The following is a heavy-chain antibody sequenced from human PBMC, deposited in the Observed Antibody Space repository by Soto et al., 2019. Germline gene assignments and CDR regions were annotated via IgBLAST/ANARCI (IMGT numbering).Heavy chain of an antibody. Sequence: ASVKVSCKASGYTFTSYGISWVRQAPGQGLEWMGWISAYNGNTNYAQKLQGRVTMTTDTSTSTAYMELRSLRSDDTAVYHCAREIVVEPAAPDAFDIWGQGTMVTVSS. CDR3: AREIVVEPAAPDAFDI. CDR1: GYTFTSYG. CDR2: ISAYNGNT. D-gene: IGHD2-2*01. V-gene: IGHV1-18*01. J-gene: IGHJ3*02.